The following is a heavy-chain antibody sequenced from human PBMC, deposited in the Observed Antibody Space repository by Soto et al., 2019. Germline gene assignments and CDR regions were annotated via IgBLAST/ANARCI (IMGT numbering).Heavy chain of an antibody. CDR1: GGSISSGGYY. Sequence: PSETLSLTCTVSGGSISSGGYYWSWIRQHPGKGLEWIGYIYYSGSTYYNPSLKSRVTISVDTSKNQFSLKLSSVTAADTAVYYCAGTIVVVPAAINWFDPWGQGTLVTVSS. J-gene: IGHJ5*02. CDR2: IYYSGST. CDR3: AGTIVVVPAAINWFDP. V-gene: IGHV4-31*03. D-gene: IGHD2-2*01.